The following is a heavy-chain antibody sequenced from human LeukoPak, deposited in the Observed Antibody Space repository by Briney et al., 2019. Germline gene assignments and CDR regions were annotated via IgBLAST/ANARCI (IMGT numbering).Heavy chain of an antibody. D-gene: IGHD5-18*01. CDR3: ASSRIQLWLLDVDY. V-gene: IGHV3-7*01. J-gene: IGHJ4*02. CDR1: GFTFSSYW. Sequence: GGSLRLSCAASGFTFSSYWMSWVRQAPGKGLEWVANIKQDGSEKYYVDSVKGRFTIARDNAKNSLYLQMNSLRAEDTAVYYCASSRIQLWLLDVDYWGQGTLVTVSS. CDR2: IKQDGSEK.